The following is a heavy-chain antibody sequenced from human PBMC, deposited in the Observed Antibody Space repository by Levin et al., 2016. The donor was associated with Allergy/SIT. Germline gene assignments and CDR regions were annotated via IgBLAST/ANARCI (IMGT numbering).Heavy chain of an antibody. J-gene: IGHJ4*02. Sequence: SETLSLTCAVSGYSISSGYYWGWIRQPPGKGLEWIGSIYHSGSTYYNPSLKSRVTISVDTSKNQFSLKLSSVTAADTAVYYCARARRMGIAVAGTAISLNYWGQGTLVTVSS. CDR2: IYHSGST. V-gene: IGHV4-38-2*01. D-gene: IGHD6-19*01. CDR3: ARARRMGIAVAGTAISLNY. CDR1: GYSISSGYY.